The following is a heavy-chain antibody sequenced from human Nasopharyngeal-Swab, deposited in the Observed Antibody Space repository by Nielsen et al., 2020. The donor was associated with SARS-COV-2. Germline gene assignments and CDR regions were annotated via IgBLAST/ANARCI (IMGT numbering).Heavy chain of an antibody. CDR1: GGSISSGSNY. Sequence: SETLSLTCTVSGGSISSGSNYWSWIRQSAGKGLEWIGRISPSGRTNYSPSLKSRVTISVDTSKNQFSLKLSSLTAADTALYYCTRDDYHYHDSSGYYSNWFDPWVQRTLITVSS. CDR3: TRDDYHYHDSSGYYSNWFDP. J-gene: IGHJ5*02. CDR2: ISPSGRT. D-gene: IGHD3-22*01. V-gene: IGHV4-61*02.